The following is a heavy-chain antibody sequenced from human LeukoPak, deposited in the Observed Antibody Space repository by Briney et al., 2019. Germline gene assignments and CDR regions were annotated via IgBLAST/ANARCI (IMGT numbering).Heavy chain of an antibody. CDR3: ARLWIVATWFDA. V-gene: IGHV4-39*02. Sequence: PSETLSLTCTVSNGSMTSDSYYWAWVRQPPGKGLEWIGTIFYSGKTYYSASLKSRVTVSLDTSKKNFSLRLSSVTAADTAVYYCARLWIVATWFDAWARGALVTVSS. CDR1: NGSMTSDSYY. J-gene: IGHJ5*02. D-gene: IGHD2-2*03. CDR2: IFYSGKT.